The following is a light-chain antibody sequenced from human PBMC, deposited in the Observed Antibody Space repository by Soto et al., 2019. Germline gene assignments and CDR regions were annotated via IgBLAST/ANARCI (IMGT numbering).Light chain of an antibody. J-gene: IGKJ1*01. V-gene: IGKV3-20*01. CDR3: QQYYNWPRT. Sequence: EIVLTQPPGTLSLSPGERATLSCRASQSVSSSYLAWYQQKPGQAPRLLIYGASSRATGIPDRFSGSGSGTEFSLTISRLQSEDFAVYYCQQYYNWPRTFGQGTKVDIK. CDR2: GAS. CDR1: QSVSSSY.